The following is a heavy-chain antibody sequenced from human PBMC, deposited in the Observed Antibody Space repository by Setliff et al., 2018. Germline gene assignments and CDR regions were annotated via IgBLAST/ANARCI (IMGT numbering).Heavy chain of an antibody. D-gene: IGHD3-3*01. CDR3: AKVLAIFGVVTDIGFYFDY. Sequence: PGGSLRLSCVVSGFTFSDYYMSWIRQAPGKVLEWVSYIRSSNSYTYFADSVKGRFTISRDNSKNTLYLQMNSLRAEDTAIYYCAKVLAIFGVVTDIGFYFDYWGQGSLVTVSS. CDR1: GFTFSDYY. CDR2: IRSSNSYT. J-gene: IGHJ4*02. V-gene: IGHV3-11*05.